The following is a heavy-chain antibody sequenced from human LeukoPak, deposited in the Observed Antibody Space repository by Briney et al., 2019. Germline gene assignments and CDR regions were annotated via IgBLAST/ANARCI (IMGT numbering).Heavy chain of an antibody. CDR3: ARVVYDFWSAYDY. CDR1: GFSFNTYA. Sequence: GGSLRLSCAASGFSFNTYAMSWVRQAPGKGLEWVSAISNTGGSTYYADSVKGRFTISRDNSKNTLYLQMNSLRAEDTALYYCARVVYDFWSAYDYWGQGTLVTVSS. V-gene: IGHV3-23*01. D-gene: IGHD3-3*01. CDR2: ISNTGGST. J-gene: IGHJ4*02.